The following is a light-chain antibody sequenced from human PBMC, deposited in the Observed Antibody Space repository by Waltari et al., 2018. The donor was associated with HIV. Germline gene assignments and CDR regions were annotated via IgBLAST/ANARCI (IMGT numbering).Light chain of an antibody. J-gene: IGLJ2*01. V-gene: IGLV2-8*01. Sequence: QSALTQPPSASGSPGQSVTISCTGTGHDVGGYNYVSWYQLHPGKAPKLLIYDVTKRPAGGPERFSGSESGNTASLAVSGLQGDEEADYYCSAYAGSAVVFGGGTKLTVL. CDR3: SAYAGSAVV. CDR1: GHDVGGYNY. CDR2: DVT.